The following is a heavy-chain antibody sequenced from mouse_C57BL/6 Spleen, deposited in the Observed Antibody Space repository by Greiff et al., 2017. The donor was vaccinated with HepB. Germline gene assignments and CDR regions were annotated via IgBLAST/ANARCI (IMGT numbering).Heavy chain of an antibody. V-gene: IGHV1-52*01. Sequence: QVQLQQPGAELVRPGSSVKLSCKASGYTFTSYWMHWVKQRPIQGLEWIGNIDPSDSETHYNQKFKDKATLTVDKSSSTAYMQLSSLTSEDSAVYYCARGTAQATRYYYAMDYWGQGTSVTVAS. J-gene: IGHJ4*01. CDR2: IDPSDSET. D-gene: IGHD3-2*02. CDR1: GYTFTSYW. CDR3: ARGTAQATRYYYAMDY.